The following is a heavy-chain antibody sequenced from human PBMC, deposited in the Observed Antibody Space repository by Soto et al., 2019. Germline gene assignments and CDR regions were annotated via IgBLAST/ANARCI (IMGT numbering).Heavy chain of an antibody. CDR1: GFTFSSYA. J-gene: IGHJ4*02. CDR2: ISGSGGST. V-gene: IGHV3-23*01. CDR3: AVHGRVRPPFDY. Sequence: EVQLLESGGGLVQPGGSLRLSCAASGFTFSSYAMSWVRQAPGKGLEWVSAISGSGGSTYYADSVKGRFTISRDNSKNTLYLQMNSPRAEDTAVYYCAVHGRVRPPFDYWGQGTLVTVSS.